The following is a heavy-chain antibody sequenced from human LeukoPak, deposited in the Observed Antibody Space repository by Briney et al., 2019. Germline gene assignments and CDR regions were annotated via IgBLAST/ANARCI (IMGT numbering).Heavy chain of an antibody. CDR3: VRIPNSAGFPNWFDP. D-gene: IGHD6-19*01. Sequence: GGSLRLSCAASGFTFSDYYMSWIRQAPGKGLEWVSSISSSNDYIYYADSVKGRFTISRDNAKNSLYLQMNSLRAEDTAVYYCVRIPNSAGFPNWFDPWGQGTLVTVSS. CDR1: GFTFSDYY. CDR2: ISSSNDYI. J-gene: IGHJ5*02. V-gene: IGHV3-11*06.